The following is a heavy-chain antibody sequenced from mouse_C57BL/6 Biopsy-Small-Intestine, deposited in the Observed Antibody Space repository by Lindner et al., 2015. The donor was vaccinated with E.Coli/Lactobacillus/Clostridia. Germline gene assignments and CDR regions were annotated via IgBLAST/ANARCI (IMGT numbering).Heavy chain of an antibody. CDR2: INSDSSTI. CDR1: GFTFSDYG. Sequence: VQLQESGGGLVKPGGSLKLSCAASGFTFSDYGMHWVRQAPEKGLEWVAYINSDSSTIYYADTMKGRFIISRDNAKTTLFLQMTSLRSEDTAMYYCARPHYYPMDYWGQGTSVTVSS. CDR3: ARPHYYPMDY. J-gene: IGHJ4*01. V-gene: IGHV5-17*01.